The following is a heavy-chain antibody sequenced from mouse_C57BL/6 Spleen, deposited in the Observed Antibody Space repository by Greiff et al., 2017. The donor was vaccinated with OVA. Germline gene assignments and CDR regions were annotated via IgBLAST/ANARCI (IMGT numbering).Heavy chain of an antibody. Sequence: DVMLVESGGGLVKPGGSLKLSCAASGFTFSSYAMSWVRQTPEKRLEWVATISDGGSYTYYPDNVKGRFTISRDNAKNNLYLQMSHLKSEDTAMYYCARWLLRAMDYWGQGTSVTVSS. CDR1: GFTFSSYA. D-gene: IGHD2-3*01. CDR3: ARWLLRAMDY. V-gene: IGHV5-4*03. CDR2: ISDGGSYT. J-gene: IGHJ4*01.